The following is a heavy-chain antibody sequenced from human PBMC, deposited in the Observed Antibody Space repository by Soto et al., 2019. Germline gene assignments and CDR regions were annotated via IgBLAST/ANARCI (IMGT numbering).Heavy chain of an antibody. Sequence: SETLSLTCTVSGGSISSSSYYWGWIRQPPGKGLEWIGSIYYSGSTYYNPSLKSRVTISVDTSKNQFSLKLSSVTAADTAVYYCARDSNDFRSGYRWFDPWGQGTLVTVSS. J-gene: IGHJ5*02. D-gene: IGHD3-3*01. V-gene: IGHV4-39*02. CDR3: ARDSNDFRSGYRWFDP. CDR1: GGSISSSSYY. CDR2: IYYSGST.